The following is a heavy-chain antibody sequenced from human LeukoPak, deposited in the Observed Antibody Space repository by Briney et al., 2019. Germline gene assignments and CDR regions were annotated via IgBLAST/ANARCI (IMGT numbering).Heavy chain of an antibody. CDR1: GESLGTFY. Sequence: SETLSLTCTVSGESLGTFYWSWIRQPARQGLEYIGRIHTTGYTNYKPSLKSRVTMSVDSSKNQFSPTLRSVTATDTAIYYCARAHSGLYLDSWGQGSLVTVSS. D-gene: IGHD2-15*01. CDR3: ARAHSGLYLDS. V-gene: IGHV4-4*07. J-gene: IGHJ4*02. CDR2: IHTTGYT.